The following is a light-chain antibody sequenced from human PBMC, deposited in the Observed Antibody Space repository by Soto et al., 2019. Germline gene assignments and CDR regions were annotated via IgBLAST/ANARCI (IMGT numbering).Light chain of an antibody. Sequence: QSVLTQSPSASGTPGQRVTISCSGTSSNIGTNYVYWYQQLPGTAPKVLIYSNDKRPSGVPDRFSGSKSGTSASLAISGLRSEDEADYSCAAWDDSLSGPLFGGGTKVTVL. CDR1: SSNIGTNY. V-gene: IGLV1-47*01. J-gene: IGLJ2*01. CDR3: AAWDDSLSGPL. CDR2: SND.